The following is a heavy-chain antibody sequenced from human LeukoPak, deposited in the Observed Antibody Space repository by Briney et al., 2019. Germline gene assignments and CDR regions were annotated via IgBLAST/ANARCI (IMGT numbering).Heavy chain of an antibody. CDR2: INPNSGGT. CDR1: GYTFTGYY. D-gene: IGHD2-2*01. J-gene: IGHJ4*02. CDR3: ARDQCSSTSCWIFDY. Sequence: ASVKVSCKASGYTFTGYYMHWVRQAPGQGLEWMGWINPNSGGTNSAQRFQGRVTMTRDTSISIAYMELSRLTSDDTAVYYCARDQCSSTSCWIFDYWGQGTLITVSS. V-gene: IGHV1-2*02.